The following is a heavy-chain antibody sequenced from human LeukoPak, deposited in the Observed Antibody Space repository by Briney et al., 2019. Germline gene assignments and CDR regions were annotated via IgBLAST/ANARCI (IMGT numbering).Heavy chain of an antibody. D-gene: IGHD6-13*01. Sequence: PGGSLRLSCAASGFTFNSNGMHWVRPAPGKGLEWVAFIRYDGNTKYYADSVKGGFTISRDNSKNTLYLQMNSLRGDDTAVYYCVKDCPGDSSPEGVCHYYMDVWGKGTTVTVSS. CDR2: IRYDGNTK. CDR3: VKDCPGDSSPEGVCHYYMDV. J-gene: IGHJ6*03. V-gene: IGHV3-30*02. CDR1: GFTFNSNG.